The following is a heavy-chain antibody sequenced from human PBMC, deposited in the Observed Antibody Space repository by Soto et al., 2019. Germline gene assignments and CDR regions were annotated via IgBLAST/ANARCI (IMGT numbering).Heavy chain of an antibody. D-gene: IGHD4-17*01. J-gene: IGHJ6*02. Sequence: QVQLQESGPGLVRPSQTLSLTCTVSGGSVSSGDYYWTWIRQPPGKGLEWIGYISDSGSTYYNPSLKGRVTISVDTSKNQFSLKLTSVTAADTAVYYCARDTTVTRRYYYYGMDVWGQGTTVTVSS. CDR1: GGSVSSGDYY. CDR3: ARDTTVTRRYYYYGMDV. V-gene: IGHV4-30-4*01. CDR2: ISDSGST.